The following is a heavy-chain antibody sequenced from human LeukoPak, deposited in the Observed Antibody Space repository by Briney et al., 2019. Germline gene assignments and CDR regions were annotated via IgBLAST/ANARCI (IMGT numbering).Heavy chain of an antibody. J-gene: IGHJ3*02. CDR2: TWYDGKLN. V-gene: IGHV3-33*08. CDR3: ARDRAINTPQGVFEI. D-gene: IGHD3-10*01. CDR1: GFTLNQYG. Sequence: PGGSLRLSCAVFGFTLNQYGIHWVRQAPGKGLEWVAITWYDGKLNYYADSVKGRFTISRNSSKDTVDLLMNSLRAEDTAIYYCARDRAINTPQGVFEIWAQGTMVTVSS.